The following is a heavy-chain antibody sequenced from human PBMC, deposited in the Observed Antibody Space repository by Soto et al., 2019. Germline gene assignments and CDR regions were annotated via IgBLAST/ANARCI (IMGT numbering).Heavy chain of an antibody. J-gene: IGHJ4*02. CDR3: AKDRSDSSGYYDY. CDR1: GFTFSSYA. V-gene: IGHV3-23*01. CDR2: ISGSGGST. Sequence: PGESLKISCAASGFTFSSYAMSWVRQAPGKGLEWVSAISGSGGSTYYADSVKGRFTISRDNSKNTLYLQMNSLRAEDTAVYYCAKDRSDSSGYYDYWGQGTLVTVSS. D-gene: IGHD3-22*01.